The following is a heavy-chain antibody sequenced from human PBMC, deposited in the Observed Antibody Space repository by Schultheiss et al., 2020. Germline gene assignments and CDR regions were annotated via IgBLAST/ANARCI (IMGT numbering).Heavy chain of an antibody. V-gene: IGHV4-59*12. CDR1: GGSISSYY. CDR2: IYYSGST. Sequence: SETLSLTCTVSGGSISSYYWSWIRQPPGKGLEWIGYIYYSGSTNYNPSLKSRVTMSVDTSKNQFSLKLSSVTAADTAVYYCARDGVVATSRAPYGMDVWGQGTTVTVSS. D-gene: IGHD5-12*01. CDR3: ARDGVVATSRAPYGMDV. J-gene: IGHJ6*01.